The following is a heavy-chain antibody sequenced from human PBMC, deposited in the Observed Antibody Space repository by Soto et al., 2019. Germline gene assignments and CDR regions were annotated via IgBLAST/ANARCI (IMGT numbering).Heavy chain of an antibody. CDR3: ATQGFGALHGLVDV. V-gene: IGHV4-59*08. CDR2: ISKSGYT. J-gene: IGHJ6*02. CDR1: SGSISSITNHY. D-gene: IGHD3-10*01. Sequence: SETLSLTCTVSSGSISSITNHYCSWIRQPPGKGLEWVGYISKSGYTSYNPSLKSRVTLSVDTSKNQFSLKLTSVTAADTALYYCATQGFGALHGLVDVWGQGATVTVSS.